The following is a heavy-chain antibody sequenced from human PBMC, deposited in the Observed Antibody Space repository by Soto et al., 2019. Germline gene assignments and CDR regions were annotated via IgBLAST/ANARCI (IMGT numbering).Heavy chain of an antibody. V-gene: IGHV4-39*01. J-gene: IGHJ6*02. CDR1: GASISSSNYY. Sequence: PSETLSLTCTVSGASISSSNYYWGWIRQPPGRGPEWIGTMYYSGRTYCNPSLKSRVTTSVDTSKNQFSLKLSAVTATDTAVYYCARHGNTVTTGYYYGMDVWGQGTTVTVSS. CDR3: ARHGNTVTTGYYYGMDV. CDR2: MYYSGRT. D-gene: IGHD4-17*01.